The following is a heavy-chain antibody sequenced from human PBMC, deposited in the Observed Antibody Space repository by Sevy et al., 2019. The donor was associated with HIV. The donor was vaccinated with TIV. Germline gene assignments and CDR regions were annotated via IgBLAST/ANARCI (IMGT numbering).Heavy chain of an antibody. CDR2: IYYSGST. CDR3: ASQGSVESDYYYMDV. V-gene: IGHV4-59*01. Sequence: SETLSLTCTVSGGSISSYYCSWIRQPPGKGLEWIGYIYYSGSTNYNPSLKSRVTISVDTSKNQFSLKLSSVTAADTAVYYCASQGSVESDYYYMDVWGKGTTVTVSS. J-gene: IGHJ6*03. CDR1: GGSISSYY.